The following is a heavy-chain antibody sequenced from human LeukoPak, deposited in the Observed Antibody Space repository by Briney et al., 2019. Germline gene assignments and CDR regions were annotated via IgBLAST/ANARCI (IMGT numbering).Heavy chain of an antibody. Sequence: SQTLSLTCAVSGGSISSGDYSWSWIRQPPGKGLEWIGYIYYSGSTYYNPSLKSRVTISVDTSKNQFSLKLSSVTAADTAVYYCARDHHLGYCSGGSCYPRNSHYYYYMDVWGKGTTVTISS. D-gene: IGHD2-15*01. CDR2: IYYSGST. CDR3: ARDHHLGYCSGGSCYPRNSHYYYYMDV. CDR1: GGSISSGDYS. J-gene: IGHJ6*03. V-gene: IGHV4-30-4*07.